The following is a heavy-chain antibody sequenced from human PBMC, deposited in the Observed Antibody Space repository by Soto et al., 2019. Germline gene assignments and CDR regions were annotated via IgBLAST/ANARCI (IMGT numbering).Heavy chain of an antibody. V-gene: IGHV4-4*09. Sequence: QVQLQESGPGLVKPSETMSLTCTVSGVSISNSYCSWVRQPPGKKLEWIGHIWNSGTTDYNPSLGGRVTMSVHTSKNQVSLRLSSVTATDTAVYYCARGGGSYTTGWYNDYWGQGILVTVSS. J-gene: IGHJ4*02. CDR3: ARGGGSYTTGWYNDY. CDR2: IWNSGTT. CDR1: GVSISNSY. D-gene: IGHD6-19*01.